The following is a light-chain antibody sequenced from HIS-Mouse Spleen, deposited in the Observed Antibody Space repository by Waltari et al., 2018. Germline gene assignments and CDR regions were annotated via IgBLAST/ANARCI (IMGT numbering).Light chain of an antibody. CDR3: QKYNSAPVTLT. V-gene: IGKV1-27*01. CDR1: QGISNY. J-gene: IGKJ4*01. Sequence: GDRVTITCRASQGISNYLAWYQQKPGKVPKLLIYAASTLQSGVPSRFSGSGSGTDFTLTISSLQPEDVATYYCQKYNSAPVTLTFGGGTKVEIK. CDR2: AAS.